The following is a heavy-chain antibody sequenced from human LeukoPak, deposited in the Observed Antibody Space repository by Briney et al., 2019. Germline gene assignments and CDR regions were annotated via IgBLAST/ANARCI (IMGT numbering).Heavy chain of an antibody. CDR3: ARVPDSSWYYFDY. J-gene: IGHJ4*02. D-gene: IGHD6-13*01. V-gene: IGHV1-69*13. CDR2: IIPIFGTA. CDR1: GGTFSSYA. Sequence: AASVNVSCKASGGTFSSYAISWVRQAPGQGLEWMGGIIPIFGTADYAQKFQGRVTITADESTSTAYMELSSLRSEDTAVYYCARVPDSSWYYFDYWGQGTLVTVSS.